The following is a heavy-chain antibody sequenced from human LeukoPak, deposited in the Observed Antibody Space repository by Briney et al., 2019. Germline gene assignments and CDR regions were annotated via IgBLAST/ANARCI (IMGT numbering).Heavy chain of an antibody. CDR1: GYSFTTYW. V-gene: IGHV5-51*01. CDR2: IYPGDSDT. D-gene: IGHD6-13*01. J-gene: IGHJ5*02. CDR3: AGAAGGNWFDP. Sequence: GESLKIPCKGSGYSFTTYWIAWVRQMPGKGLEWMGIIYPGDSDTRYSPSFQGQVTISADKSFSTAYLQWSSLKASDTAMYYCAGAAGGNWFDPWGQGTLVTGSS.